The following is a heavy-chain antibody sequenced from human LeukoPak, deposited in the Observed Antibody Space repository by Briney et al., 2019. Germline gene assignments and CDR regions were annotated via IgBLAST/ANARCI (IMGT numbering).Heavy chain of an antibody. CDR1: GVTFSSYV. J-gene: IGHJ6*02. D-gene: IGHD2-2*01. V-gene: IGHV3-48*02. CDR2: ISSSSSTI. CDR3: ARSGVPAASRVYGMDV. Sequence: GGSLRLSCAASGVTFSSYVMNWVRQAPGKGLEWVSYISSSSSTIYYADSVKGRFTISRDNAKNSLYLQMNSLRDEDTAVYYCARSGVPAASRVYGMDVWGQGTTVTVSS.